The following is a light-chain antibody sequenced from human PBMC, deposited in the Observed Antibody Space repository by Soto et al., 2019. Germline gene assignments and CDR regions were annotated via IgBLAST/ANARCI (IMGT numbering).Light chain of an antibody. Sequence: QSVLTQPPSASGTPGQRVTISFSGSSSNIGSNYVYWYQQLPGPAPKLLIYRNNQRPSGVHDRFSGPKSGTSASLAISWLRSEDEADYYCAAWYDGLSGHVVFGGGTKVTVL. CDR3: AAWYDGLSGHVV. J-gene: IGLJ2*01. CDR2: RNN. CDR1: SSNIGSNY. V-gene: IGLV1-47*01.